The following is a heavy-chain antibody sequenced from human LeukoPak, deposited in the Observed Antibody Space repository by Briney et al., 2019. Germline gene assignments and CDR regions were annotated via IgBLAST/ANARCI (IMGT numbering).Heavy chain of an antibody. CDR1: GFTFSSYA. V-gene: IGHV3-23*01. J-gene: IGHJ4*02. CDR2: ISASGGST. CDR3: ARDFYDGFALDY. Sequence: GGSLRLSCAASGFTFSSYAMNWVRQAPGKGLEWVSTISASGGSTYYTDSVKGRFTISRDNARNSLYLQMDNLRAEDTGVYYCARDFYDGFALDYWGQGTLVTVSS. D-gene: IGHD2/OR15-2a*01.